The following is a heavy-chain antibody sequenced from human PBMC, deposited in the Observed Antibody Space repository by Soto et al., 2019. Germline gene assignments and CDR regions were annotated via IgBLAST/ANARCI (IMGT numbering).Heavy chain of an antibody. V-gene: IGHV3-23*01. D-gene: IGHD3-3*01. CDR3: AKGEYYDFWSGYYTAPYYYYGMDV. CDR2: ISGSGGST. J-gene: IGHJ6*02. Sequence: PGGSLRLSCAASGFTFSSYAMSWVRQAPGKGLEWVSAISGSGGSTYYADSVKGRFTISRDNSKNTLYLQMNSLRAEDTAVYYCAKGEYYDFWSGYYTAPYYYYGMDVWGQGTTVTVSS. CDR1: GFTFSSYA.